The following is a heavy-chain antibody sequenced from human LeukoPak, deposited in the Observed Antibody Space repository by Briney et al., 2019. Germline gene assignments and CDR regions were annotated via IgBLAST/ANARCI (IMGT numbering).Heavy chain of an antibody. CDR1: GYSISSGYY. CDR2: IYHSGST. J-gene: IGHJ4*02. V-gene: IGHV4-38-2*02. D-gene: IGHD6-19*01. CDR3: ARDIAVADPDY. Sequence: SETLSLTCTVSGYSISSGYYWGWIRQPPGKGLEWIGSIYHSGSTYYNPSLKSRVTISVDTSKNQFSLKLSSVTAADTAVYYRARDIAVADPDYWGQGTLVTVSS.